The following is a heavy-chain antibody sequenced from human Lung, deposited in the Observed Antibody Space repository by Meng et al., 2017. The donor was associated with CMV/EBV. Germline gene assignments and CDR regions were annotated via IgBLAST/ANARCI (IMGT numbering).Heavy chain of an antibody. CDR2: ISYDGSTK. CDR1: GFTFSSYA. Sequence: SCAASGFTFSSYAMHWVRQAPGKGLEWVAAISYDGSTKYYADSVKGRFNISRDNSKNTLYLQKNSLRVEDTAVVYYARDIDLWPIVVGPAAMKFDYXGQGXLVTVSS. D-gene: IGHD2-2*01. CDR3: ARDIDLWPIVVGPAAMKFDY. J-gene: IGHJ4*02. V-gene: IGHV3-30*04.